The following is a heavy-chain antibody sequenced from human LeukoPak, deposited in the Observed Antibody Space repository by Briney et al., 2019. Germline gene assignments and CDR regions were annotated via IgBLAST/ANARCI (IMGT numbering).Heavy chain of an antibody. Sequence: SETLSLTCTVSGGSISSCYWSWIRQPPGKGLEWIGYIYYSGSTNYNPSLKSRVTISVDTSKNQFSLKLSSVTAADTAVYYCARVGSSGWYIYWYFDLWGRGTLVTVSS. V-gene: IGHV4-59*01. J-gene: IGHJ2*01. CDR2: IYYSGST. CDR1: GGSISSCY. CDR3: ARVGSSGWYIYWYFDL. D-gene: IGHD6-19*01.